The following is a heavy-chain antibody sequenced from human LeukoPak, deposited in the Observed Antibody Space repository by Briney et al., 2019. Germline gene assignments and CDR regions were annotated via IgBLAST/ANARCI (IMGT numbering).Heavy chain of an antibody. J-gene: IGHJ6*02. V-gene: IGHV1-69*13. CDR1: GGTFSSYA. CDR3: AGPPPGEYYYDSSGYWSHNYYYYGMDV. Sequence: PLASVKVSCKASGGTFSSYAISWVRQAPGQGLEWMGGIIPIFGTANYAQKFQGRVTITADESTSTAYMELSSLRSEDTAVYYCAGPPPGEYYYDSSGYWSHNYYYYGMDVWGQGTTVTVSS. CDR2: IIPIFGTA. D-gene: IGHD3-22*01.